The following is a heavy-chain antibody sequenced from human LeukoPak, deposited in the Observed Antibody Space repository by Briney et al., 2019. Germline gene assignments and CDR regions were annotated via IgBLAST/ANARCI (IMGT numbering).Heavy chain of an antibody. J-gene: IGHJ4*02. D-gene: IGHD3-3*01. Sequence: PSETLSLTCTVSGGSISSSSYYWGWIRQPPGKGLEWIVSIYYSGSTYYNPSLKSRVTISVDTSKNQFSLKLSSVTAADTAVYYCARHTGSWSGYFGPLRYWGQGTLVTVSS. CDR2: IYYSGST. V-gene: IGHV4-39*01. CDR3: ARHTGSWSGYFGPLRY. CDR1: GGSISSSSYY.